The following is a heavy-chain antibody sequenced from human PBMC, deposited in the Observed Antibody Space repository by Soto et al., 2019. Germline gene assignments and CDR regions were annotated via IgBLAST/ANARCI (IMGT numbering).Heavy chain of an antibody. V-gene: IGHV4-34*01. Sequence: SETLSLTCAVYGGSFSGYYWSWIRQPPGKGLEWIGEINHSGSTNYNPSLKSRVTISVDTSKNQFSLKLSSVTAADTAVYYCARSMVRTTGMTPLDYWGEGALVTVSS. J-gene: IGHJ4*02. CDR3: ARSMVRTTGMTPLDY. CDR2: INHSGST. CDR1: GGSFSGYY. D-gene: IGHD3-10*01.